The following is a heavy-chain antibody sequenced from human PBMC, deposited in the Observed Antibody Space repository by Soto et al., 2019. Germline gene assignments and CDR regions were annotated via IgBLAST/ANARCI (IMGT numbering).Heavy chain of an antibody. CDR1: GYTFTSYA. CDR3: ARAPPYYDILTGYSPELSFNYFDY. D-gene: IGHD3-9*01. V-gene: IGHV1-3*05. Sequence: QVQLVQSGAEEKKPGASVKVSCKASGYTFTSYAMHWVRQAPGQRLEWMGWINAGNGNTKYSQKFQGRVTITRDTSASTAYMELSSLRSEDTAVYYCARAPPYYDILTGYSPELSFNYFDYWGQGTLVTVSS. J-gene: IGHJ4*02. CDR2: INAGNGNT.